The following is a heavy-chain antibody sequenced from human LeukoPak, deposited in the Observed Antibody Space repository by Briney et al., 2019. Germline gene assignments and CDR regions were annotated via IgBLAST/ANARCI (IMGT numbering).Heavy chain of an antibody. V-gene: IGHV3-30*01. CDR1: GFTFSSYA. Sequence: GRSLTLSCAASGFTFSSYAMHWVRQAPGKGLEWVAVISYDGSNKYYADSVKGRFTISRDNSKNTLYLQMNSLRAEDTAVYYCARESLNCSSTSCYRGFDPWGQGTLVTVSS. D-gene: IGHD2-2*01. J-gene: IGHJ5*02. CDR2: ISYDGSNK. CDR3: ARESLNCSSTSCYRGFDP.